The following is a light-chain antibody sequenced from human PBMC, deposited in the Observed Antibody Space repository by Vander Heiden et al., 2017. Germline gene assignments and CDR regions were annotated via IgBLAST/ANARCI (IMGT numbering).Light chain of an antibody. CDR2: WAS. J-gene: IGKJ1*01. CDR3: QQYYSTPRT. Sequence: DIVITQSSDSLAVSLGERGTINCTSSQSVFYTSNNKNDVAWYQQKPGQPPKLLIYWASTRASGVPDRFSGSGSGADFTLTISSLQAEDVAVYYCQQYYSTPRTFGQGTKVEIK. V-gene: IGKV4-1*01. CDR1: QSVFYTSNNKND.